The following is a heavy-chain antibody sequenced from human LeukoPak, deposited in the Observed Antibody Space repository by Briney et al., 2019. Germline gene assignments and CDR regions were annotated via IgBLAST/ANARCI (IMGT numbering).Heavy chain of an antibody. V-gene: IGHV3-30*02. CDR2: IRYDGSNK. J-gene: IGHJ4*02. CDR1: GFTFSGYG. Sequence: GGSLRLSCAASGFTFSGYGMHWVRQAPGKGLEWVAFIRYDGSNKYYADSVKGRFTISRDNSKNTLYLQMNSLRAEDTAVYYCAKDNFATVVTHLDYWGQGTLVTVSS. D-gene: IGHD4-23*01. CDR3: AKDNFATVVTHLDY.